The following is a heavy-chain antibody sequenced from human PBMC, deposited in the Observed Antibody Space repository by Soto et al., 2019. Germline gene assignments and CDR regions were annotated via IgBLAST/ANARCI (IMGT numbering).Heavy chain of an antibody. J-gene: IGHJ4*02. CDR1: GFMFSSAW. CDR3: VEGWNDF. V-gene: IGHV3-15*01. CDR2: IKSTKDGGAR. Sequence: EVQVVESGGDLVEPGVSLRLSCVTSGFMFSSAWMSWVRQAPGKGLEWVARIKSTKDGGARDYAAPVNGRFSISRDDSKSTVYLQMNSLRAEDTALYYCVEGWNDFWGQGTLVTVSS. D-gene: IGHD1-1*01.